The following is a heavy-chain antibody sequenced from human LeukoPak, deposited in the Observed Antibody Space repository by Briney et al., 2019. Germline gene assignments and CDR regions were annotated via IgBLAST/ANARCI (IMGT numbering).Heavy chain of an antibody. CDR2: FDLEDGET. Sequence: ASVKVSCKVSGYTLTELSMHWVRQAPGKGPEWMGGFDLEDGETIYAQKFQGRVTMTEDTSTDTAYMELSSLRSEDTAVYYCATAYYGSGSYYALDYWGQGTLVTVSS. D-gene: IGHD3-10*01. V-gene: IGHV1-24*01. CDR1: GYTLTELS. J-gene: IGHJ4*02. CDR3: ATAYYGSGSYYALDY.